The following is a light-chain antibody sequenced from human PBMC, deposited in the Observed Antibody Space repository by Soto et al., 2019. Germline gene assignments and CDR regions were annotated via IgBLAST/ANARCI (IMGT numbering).Light chain of an antibody. CDR3: LLSYSDYMR. CDR1: SSDVGGYKY. Sequence: QSALTQPPSASGSPGQSVTISCTGTSSDVGGYKYVSWYQQHPGKAPKLMIFEVSRRPSGVPDRFSGSKSGNTASLTVSGLQAEDEADYFCLLSYSDYMRFGGGTKLTVL. CDR2: EVS. J-gene: IGLJ2*01. V-gene: IGLV2-8*01.